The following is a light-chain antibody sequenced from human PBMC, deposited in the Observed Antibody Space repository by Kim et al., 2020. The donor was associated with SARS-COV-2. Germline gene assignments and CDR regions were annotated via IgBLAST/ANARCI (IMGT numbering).Light chain of an antibody. V-gene: IGKV3-15*01. CDR3: QQYNDWPPLT. CDR2: DAS. J-gene: IGKJ4*01. CDR1: HSIGIS. Sequence: SPGEGATLACRASHSIGISLAWYQQTPGQAPRLLIYDASTRATGIPARFSGSGSGTEFTLSISSLQSEDFAVYFCQQYNDWPPLTFGGGTKVDIK.